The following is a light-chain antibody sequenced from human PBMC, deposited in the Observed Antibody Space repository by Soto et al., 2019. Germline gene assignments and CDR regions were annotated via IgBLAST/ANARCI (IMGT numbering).Light chain of an antibody. J-gene: IGKJ1*01. CDR3: QQYGSSPWT. Sequence: ESELTQSEDTLSGSPLEGDNFYCRASQTVGVRLAWYQHKPGQAPRLLIYEASNRAAGVPGRFSGSGSGTDFTLTITRLEPEDFAVYYCQQYGSSPWTLGQGTKVDI. CDR1: QTVGVR. CDR2: EAS. V-gene: IGKV3-20*01.